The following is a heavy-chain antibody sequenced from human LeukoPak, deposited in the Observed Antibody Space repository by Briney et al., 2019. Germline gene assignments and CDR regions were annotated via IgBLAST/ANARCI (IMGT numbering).Heavy chain of an antibody. J-gene: IGHJ4*02. CDR3: VREVRTGPGAIFDY. Sequence: GGSLRLSCALSGFTARKNYTRGVPHAPRGGVECVLRIYSNGRTAYTNPLKGRFSISRENPKKTRYLQIHTLSAEAAAPYYCVREVRTGPGAIFDYWGQETLVTVS. D-gene: IGHD1-1*01. CDR2: IYSNGRT. CDR1: GFTARKNY. V-gene: IGHV3-53*01.